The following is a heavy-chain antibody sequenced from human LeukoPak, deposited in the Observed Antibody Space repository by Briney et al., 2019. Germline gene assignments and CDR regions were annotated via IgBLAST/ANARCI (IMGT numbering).Heavy chain of an antibody. CDR1: GGTFSSYA. CDR3: ARYGYCSSTNCYRFDYYYMDV. V-gene: IGHV1-69*13. D-gene: IGHD2-2*03. J-gene: IGHJ6*03. CDR2: IIPIFGTA. Sequence: SVKVSCKASGGTFSSYAISWVRQAPGQGLEWMGGIIPIFGTANYAQKFQGRVTITADESTSTAYMELSSLRSEDTAVYYCARYGYCSSTNCYRFDYYYMDVWGKGTTVTVSS.